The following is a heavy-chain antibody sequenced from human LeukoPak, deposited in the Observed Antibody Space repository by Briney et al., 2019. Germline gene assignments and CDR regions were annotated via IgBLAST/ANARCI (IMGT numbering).Heavy chain of an antibody. CDR3: AGGSDTNY. D-gene: IGHD2-8*01. V-gene: IGHV3-66*02. CDR1: GITVSISNNH. CDR2: IHLDGTT. J-gene: IGHJ4*02. Sequence: PGGSLRLSCAASGITVSISNNHMHWVRQAPGKGLEWVSVIHLDGTTYYADSVKGRFTISRDNSKNTVYLEMNSLRPEDTALYYCAGGSDTNYWGQGTLVTVSS.